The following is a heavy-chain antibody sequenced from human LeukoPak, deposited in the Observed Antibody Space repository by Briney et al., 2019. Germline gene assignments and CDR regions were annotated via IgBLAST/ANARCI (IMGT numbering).Heavy chain of an antibody. CDR3: ARDRLDSSGYYLTSDY. CDR1: GGSISSYY. CDR2: IYTSGST. V-gene: IGHV4-4*07. Sequence: PSETLSLTCTVSGGSISSYYWSWIRQPAGKGLEGIGRIYTSGSTNYNPSLKSRVTMSVDTSKNQFSLKLSSVTAADTAVYYCARDRLDSSGYYLTSDYWGQGTLVTVSS. D-gene: IGHD3-22*01. J-gene: IGHJ4*02.